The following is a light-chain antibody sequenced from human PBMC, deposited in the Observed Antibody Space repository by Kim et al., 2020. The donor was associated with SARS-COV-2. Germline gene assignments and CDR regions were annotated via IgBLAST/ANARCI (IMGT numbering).Light chain of an antibody. CDR1: SNDVGDYNF. J-gene: IGLJ2*01. V-gene: IGLV2-14*03. Sequence: QSALTQPPSASGSPGQSVTISCTGSSNDVGDYNFVSWYQQHPGKAPKLIIYDVSYRPSGVPNRFSGSKSGNTASLTISGLQAEEEAAYYCSSYASSSTVVFGGGTQLTVL. CDR2: DVS. CDR3: SSYASSSTVV.